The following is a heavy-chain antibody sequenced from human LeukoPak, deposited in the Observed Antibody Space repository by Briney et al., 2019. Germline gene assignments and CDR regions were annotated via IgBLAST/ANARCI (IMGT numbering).Heavy chain of an antibody. CDR2: INSDGTIT. Sequence: GGSLRLSCAASGFTFSNAWMTWVRQAPGKGLVWVSRINSDGTITNYADSVKGRFTVSRDNAKNTMYLQMNSLRAEDTAVYYCARVSSLEWLFPDFWGQGTLVTVSS. CDR3: ARVSSLEWLFPDF. J-gene: IGHJ4*02. CDR1: GFTFSNAW. D-gene: IGHD3-3*01. V-gene: IGHV3-74*01.